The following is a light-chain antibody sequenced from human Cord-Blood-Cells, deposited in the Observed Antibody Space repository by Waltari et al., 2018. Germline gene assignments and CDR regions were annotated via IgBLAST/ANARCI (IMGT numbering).Light chain of an antibody. CDR2: AAS. J-gene: IGKJ2*01. V-gene: IGKV1-27*01. CDR1: QGISNY. CDR3: QKYNSAPYT. Sequence: DIQMTQSPSALFASLGDRVTITCRASQGISNYLAWYQQKPGKVPKLLIYAASTLQSGVPSRFSGSGSGTDFTLTINSLQPEDVATYYCQKYNSAPYTFGQGTKLEIK.